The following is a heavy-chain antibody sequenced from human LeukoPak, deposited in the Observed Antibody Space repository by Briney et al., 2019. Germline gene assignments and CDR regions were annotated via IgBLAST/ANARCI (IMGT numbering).Heavy chain of an antibody. CDR3: TLIQGWGSGSYYRDF. Sequence: GGSLSFSGEAPEFSTSNDGRSWVRKAPGKGLEWVPRVKSRSAGETTDYAAPVKGRFTISRDDSKNTLYLQMNSLKTEDTAVYYCTLIQGWGSGSYYRDFWGQGTLVTVSS. CDR1: EFSTSNDG. CDR2: VKSRSAGETT. V-gene: IGHV3-15*01. D-gene: IGHD3-10*01. J-gene: IGHJ4*02.